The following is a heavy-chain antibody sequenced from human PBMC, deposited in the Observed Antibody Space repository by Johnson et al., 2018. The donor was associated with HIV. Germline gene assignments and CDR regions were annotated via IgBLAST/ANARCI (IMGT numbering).Heavy chain of an antibody. CDR2: ISGTAGDT. Sequence: VQLVESGGGLEEPGGSLRLSCAASGFTFSSYAMSWVRQAPGKGLEWVSAISGTAGDTYYAVSVKGRFTISRGNAKNSLHLQMNSLRAGDTAVYYCARGQQDMGAGAFDIWGQGTMVTVSS. CDR3: ARGQQDMGAGAFDI. D-gene: IGHD3-16*01. V-gene: IGHV3-13*01. J-gene: IGHJ3*02. CDR1: GFTFSSYA.